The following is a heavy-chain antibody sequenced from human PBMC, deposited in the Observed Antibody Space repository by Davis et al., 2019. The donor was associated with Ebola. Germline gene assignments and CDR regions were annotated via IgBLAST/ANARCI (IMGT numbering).Heavy chain of an antibody. CDR1: GCSISSSSYH. J-gene: IGHJ5*02. V-gene: IGHV4-39*07. Sequence: SETLSLTCTVSGCSISSSSYHWGWTRQPPGKGLAWIGEIYHSGSTNYNPSLKSRVTISVDKSKNQFSLKLSSVTAADTAVYYCASAEPEYYYDSSGYLSLGNWFDPWGQGTLVTVSS. D-gene: IGHD3-22*01. CDR3: ASAEPEYYYDSSGYLSLGNWFDP. CDR2: IYHSGST.